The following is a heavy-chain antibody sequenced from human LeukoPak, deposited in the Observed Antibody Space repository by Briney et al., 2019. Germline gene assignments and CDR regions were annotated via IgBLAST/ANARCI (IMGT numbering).Heavy chain of an antibody. Sequence: SETLSLTCIASGGSISSYFWSWIRQPAGKGLEWIGRIYPSGSTNYNPSLKSRVTMSLDTSKSQFSLKVSSVTAADTAVYYCARDSGTSYYFDCWGQGTLVTVSS. CDR1: GGSISSYF. CDR2: IYPSGST. CDR3: ARDSGTSYYFDC. V-gene: IGHV4-4*07. J-gene: IGHJ4*02. D-gene: IGHD6-25*01.